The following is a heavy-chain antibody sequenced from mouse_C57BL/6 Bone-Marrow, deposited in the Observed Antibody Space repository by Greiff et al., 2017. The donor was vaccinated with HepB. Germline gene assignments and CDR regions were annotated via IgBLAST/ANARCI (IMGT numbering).Heavy chain of an antibody. J-gene: IGHJ1*03. CDR3: ARDAPVVAERYFDV. D-gene: IGHD1-1*01. Sequence: EVQLVESGGGLVQSGRSLRLSCATSGFTFSDFYMEWVRQAPGKGLEWIAASRNKANDYTTEYSASVKGRFIVSRDTSQSILYLQMNALRAEDTAIYYCARDAPVVAERYFDVWGTGTTVTVSS. CDR2: SRNKANDYTT. CDR1: GFTFSDFY. V-gene: IGHV7-1*01.